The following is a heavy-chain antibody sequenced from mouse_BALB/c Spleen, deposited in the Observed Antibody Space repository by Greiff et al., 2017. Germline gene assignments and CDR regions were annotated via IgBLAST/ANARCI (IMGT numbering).Heavy chain of an antibody. CDR2: IRNKANGYTT. J-gene: IGHJ2*01. Sequence: EVKLVESGGGLVQPGGSLRLSCATSGFTFTDYYMSWVRQPPGKALEWLGFIRNKANGYTTEYSASVKGRFTISRDNSQSILYLQMNTLRAEDSATYYCARAEDRYYFDYWDQGTALTVTS. D-gene: IGHD2-14*01. V-gene: IGHV7-3*02. CDR3: ARAEDRYYFDY. CDR1: GFTFTDYY.